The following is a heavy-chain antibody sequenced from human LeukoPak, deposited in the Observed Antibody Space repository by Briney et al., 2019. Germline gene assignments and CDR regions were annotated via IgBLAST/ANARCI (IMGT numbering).Heavy chain of an antibody. D-gene: IGHD3-22*01. V-gene: IGHV3-64*01. CDR3: ARGYESSGHYYGY. J-gene: IGHJ4*02. Sequence: GGSLRLSCAASGFTFSSYAIPWVRKAPGKGLQYVSAISGIGRSTSYGNSGKGRLTLSRDNSKNTVYLQIGSLRAEDMAVYYCARGYESSGHYYGYWGQGTLVTVSS. CDR1: GFTFSSYA. CDR2: ISGIGRST.